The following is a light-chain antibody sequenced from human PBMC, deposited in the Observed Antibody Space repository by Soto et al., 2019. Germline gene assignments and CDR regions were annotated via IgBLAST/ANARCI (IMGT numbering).Light chain of an antibody. CDR1: QGISNY. CDR2: AAS. Sequence: TQMIQSPSSPSGPVGNRVSITGRASQGISNYLAWYQQKPGKVPKLLIYAASTMQSVVLSRFSGSGSGTDFSLSMSSXQPEDVETYCCQKYNSAPRTLGQGTMVDIK. J-gene: IGKJ1*01. V-gene: IGKV1-27*01. CDR3: QKYNSAPRT.